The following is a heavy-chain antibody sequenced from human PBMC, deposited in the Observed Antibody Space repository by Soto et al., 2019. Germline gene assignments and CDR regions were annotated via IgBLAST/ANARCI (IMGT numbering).Heavy chain of an antibody. J-gene: IGHJ4*02. Sequence: SETLSLTCAVYGGSFSGHYWSWIRQSPGKGLEWIGEINHSGSTNQNPSLKSRVTISVDTSKNQFSLKLKSVTAADTAVYYCARGITMILVVQGDAPDKYYFDSWGQGTQVTVSS. D-gene: IGHD3-22*01. CDR1: GGSFSGHY. CDR3: ARGITMILVVQGDAPDKYYFDS. V-gene: IGHV4-34*01. CDR2: INHSGST.